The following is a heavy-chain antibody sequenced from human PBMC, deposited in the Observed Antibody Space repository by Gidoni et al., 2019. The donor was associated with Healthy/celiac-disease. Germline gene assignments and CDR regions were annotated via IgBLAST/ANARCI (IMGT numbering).Heavy chain of an antibody. CDR2: ISSSSSTI. CDR3: ARGDYYGSGSSPFDY. J-gene: IGHJ4*02. V-gene: IGHV3-48*01. CDR1: GSTFSSYS. Sequence: EVQLVESGGGLVQPGGSLRLSCAASGSTFSSYSMNWVRQAPGKGLEWVSYISSSSSTIYYADSVKGRFTISRDNAKNSLYLQMNSLRAEDTAVYYCARGDYYGSGSSPFDYWGQGTLVTVSS. D-gene: IGHD3-10*01.